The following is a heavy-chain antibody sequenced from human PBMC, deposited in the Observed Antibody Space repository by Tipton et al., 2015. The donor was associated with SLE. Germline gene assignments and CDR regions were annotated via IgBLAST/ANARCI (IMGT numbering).Heavy chain of an antibody. Sequence: ILSLTCTVSGVSISSRDYWSWVRQPPGEGLEWIGDISHSGNTTYNPSLRSRVTISVDKSKNQFSLRLNSLTDADTAMYFCAGGKSSRFCDGGVYFDHWGQGSLVTVSS. CDR1: GVSISSRDY. J-gene: IGHJ4*02. V-gene: IGHV4-4*01. CDR2: ISHSGNT. D-gene: IGHD6-13*01. CDR3: AGGKSSRFCDGGVYFDH.